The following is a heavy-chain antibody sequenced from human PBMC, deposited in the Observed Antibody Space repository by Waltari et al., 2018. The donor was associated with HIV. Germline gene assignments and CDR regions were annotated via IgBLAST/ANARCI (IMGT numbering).Heavy chain of an antibody. CDR1: GFSFSSYG. V-gene: IGHV3-30*18. Sequence: QVKLVESGGGVVQPGRSLRLSCAASGFSFSSYGMHWVRQAPGRGLVLVPVISYDGSNKYYADSVKGRFTISRDNSKNTLFLQMNSLIAEDTAVYYCAKDYFVVVTAAGPFDPWGQGTLVTVSS. D-gene: IGHD2-21*02. CDR3: AKDYFVVVTAAGPFDP. J-gene: IGHJ5*02. CDR2: ISYDGSNK.